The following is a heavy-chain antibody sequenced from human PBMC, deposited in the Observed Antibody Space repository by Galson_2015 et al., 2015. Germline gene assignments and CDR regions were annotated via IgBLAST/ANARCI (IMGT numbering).Heavy chain of an antibody. J-gene: IGHJ6*02. CDR1: GYSFSNCW. CDR3: ARSSSMVRGIIYYGMDV. CDR2: IYPGDSNI. V-gene: IGHV5-51*03. Sequence: QSGAEVKKPGESLKISCKGSGYSFSNCWIGWVRQMPGKGLEWMGIIYPGDSNIKYNPSFQGQVTISADRSTSTAYLQWSSLKASDTAMYYCARSSSMVRGIIYYGMDVWGQGTTVTVSS. D-gene: IGHD3-10*01.